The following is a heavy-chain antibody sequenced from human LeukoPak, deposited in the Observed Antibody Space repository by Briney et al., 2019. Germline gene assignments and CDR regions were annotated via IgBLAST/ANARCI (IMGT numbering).Heavy chain of an antibody. D-gene: IGHD4-17*01. V-gene: IGHV1-2*02. CDR3: ARVASYGDLPDALEI. J-gene: IGHJ3*02. Sequence: PLASVKVSCKTFGYTFSGYYMQWVRQAPGQGLEWMGWINPHTGGTKYGHKFQGRVTMTRGRSISTAYMEVSSLRSDDTAVYYCARVASYGDLPDALEIWGQGTLVIVSS. CDR1: GYTFSGYY. CDR2: INPHTGGT.